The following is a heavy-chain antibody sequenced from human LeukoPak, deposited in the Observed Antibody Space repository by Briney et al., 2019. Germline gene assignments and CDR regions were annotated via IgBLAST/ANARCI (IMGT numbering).Heavy chain of an antibody. V-gene: IGHV3-53*01. Sequence: GGSLRLSCVGSKFTVSDNCMSWVRQAPGKGLEWVSVIYSDGTTFYSDSVKGRFTISRDNSKNILYLQMNSLRAEDTAAYYCARESIYFGSGRDLTDARLFYYYGMDVWGQGTTVTVSS. CDR3: ARESIYFGSGRDLTDARLFYYYGMDV. CDR2: IYSDGTT. J-gene: IGHJ6*02. D-gene: IGHD3-10*01. CDR1: KFTVSDNC.